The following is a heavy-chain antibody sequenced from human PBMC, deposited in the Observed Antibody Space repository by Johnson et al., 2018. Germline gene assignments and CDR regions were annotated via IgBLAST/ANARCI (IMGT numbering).Heavy chain of an antibody. D-gene: IGHD3-10*01. J-gene: IGHJ6*03. CDR1: GFTFSSYS. CDR3: ASRRGSGSYVHYYYYMDV. CDR2: SSSSSSTI. Sequence: VQLVQSGGGLVQPGGSLRLSCAASGFTFSSYSMNWVRQAPGKGLEWVSYSSSSSSTIYYADSVKGRFTISRDNAKNSLYLQMNSRRAEDTAVYYCASRRGSGSYVHYYYYMDVWGKGTTVTVSS. V-gene: IGHV3-48*01.